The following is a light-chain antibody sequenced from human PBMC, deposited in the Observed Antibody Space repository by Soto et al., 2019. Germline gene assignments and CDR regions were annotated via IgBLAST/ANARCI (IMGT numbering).Light chain of an antibody. CDR2: DVS. J-gene: IGLJ2*01. Sequence: QSVLTQPASVSGSPGQSITISCTGTSSDVGAYNYVSWYQQHPGEAPRLMIYDVSYRPSGVSNRFSGSKSGNTASLTISGLRAEDEAEYYCSSYSSISYVIFGGETKLTVL. CDR3: SSYSSISYVI. V-gene: IGLV2-14*01. CDR1: SSDVGAYNY.